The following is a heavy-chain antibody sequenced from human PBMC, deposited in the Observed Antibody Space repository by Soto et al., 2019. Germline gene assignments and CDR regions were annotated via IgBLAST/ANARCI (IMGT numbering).Heavy chain of an antibody. V-gene: IGHV4-31*03. CDR3: ASGGSGSYYSPRFDY. CDR1: CSSISYVCYY. Sequence: SETLSLTRNVSCSSISYVCYYWSWIRQHPGKGLEWIGYIYYSGRTYYNPSLKSRVTISVDTSKNQFSLKLSSVTAADTAVYYCASGGSGSYYSPRFDYWGQGTLVTVSS. J-gene: IGHJ4*02. CDR2: IYYSGRT. D-gene: IGHD3-10*01.